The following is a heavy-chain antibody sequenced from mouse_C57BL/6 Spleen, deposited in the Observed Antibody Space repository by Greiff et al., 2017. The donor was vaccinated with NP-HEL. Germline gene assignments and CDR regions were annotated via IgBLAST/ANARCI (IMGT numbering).Heavy chain of an antibody. CDR3: SSGGPYDSNYDYAMDY. CDR1: GYTFTDYN. CDR2: INPNNGGT. V-gene: IGHV1-18*01. J-gene: IGHJ4*01. D-gene: IGHD2-5*01. Sequence: EVQLQQSGPELVKPGASVKIPCKASGYTFTDYNMDWVKQSHGKSLEWIGDINPNNGGTIYKQKFKGKATLTVDKSASTAYMELRIPTSEDTSVYYWSSGGPYDSNYDYAMDYWGQGTSVTVSS.